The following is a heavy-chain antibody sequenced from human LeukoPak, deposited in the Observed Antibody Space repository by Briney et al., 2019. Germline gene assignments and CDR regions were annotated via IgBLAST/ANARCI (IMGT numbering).Heavy chain of an antibody. D-gene: IGHD3-10*01. V-gene: IGHV4-4*07. CDR3: ARGAVRGVIANWFDP. Sequence: SETLSLTCTVSGGSIGSYYWSWIRQPAGKGLEWIGRIYTSGSTNYNPSLKSRVTMSVDTSKNQFSLKLSSVTAADTAVCYCARGAVRGVIANWFDPWGQGTLVTVSS. CDR2: IYTSGST. J-gene: IGHJ5*02. CDR1: GGSIGSYY.